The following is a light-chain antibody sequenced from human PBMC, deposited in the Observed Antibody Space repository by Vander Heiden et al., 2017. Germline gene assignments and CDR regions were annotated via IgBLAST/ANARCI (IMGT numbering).Light chain of an antibody. V-gene: IGLV3-21*02. CDR3: QLWDLDRDQQL. CDR1: NIGG. CDR2: DDS. Sequence: SYVLTQAPSVSVAPGQTATITCRGDNIGGVYWYQQKPGQAPVLVVHDDSDRPSGIPERFSGSTSGNTASLTISRVEAGDEADYYCQLWDLDRDQQLFGGGTKLTVL. J-gene: IGLJ2*01.